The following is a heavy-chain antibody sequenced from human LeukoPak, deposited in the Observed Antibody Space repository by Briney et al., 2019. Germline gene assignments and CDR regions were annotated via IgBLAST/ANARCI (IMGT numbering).Heavy chain of an antibody. V-gene: IGHV4-34*01. J-gene: IGHJ4*02. CDR3: ARGNSSGYYIVLYYFDY. Sequence: SETLSLTCAVYVGTFSGHYWSWIRQPPGKGLEWIGEINHSGSTNYNPSLKSRVTISVDTSKNQFSLKLSSVTAADTAVYYCARGNSSGYYIVLYYFDYWGQGTLVTVSS. CDR2: INHSGST. CDR1: VGTFSGHY. D-gene: IGHD3-22*01.